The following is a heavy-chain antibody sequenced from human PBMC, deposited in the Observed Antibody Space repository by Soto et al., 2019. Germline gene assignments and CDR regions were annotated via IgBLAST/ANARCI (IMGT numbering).Heavy chain of an antibody. CDR3: ARVHSGLRFEGRYFDWLLYDY. Sequence: ASVKVSCKASGYTFTSYGISWVRQAPGQGLEWMGWISAYNGNTNYAQKLQGRVTMTTDTSTSTAYMELRSLRSDDTAVYYCARVHSGLRFEGRYFDWLLYDYWGQGTLVTVSS. D-gene: IGHD3-9*01. CDR1: GYTFTSYG. J-gene: IGHJ4*02. V-gene: IGHV1-18*01. CDR2: ISAYNGNT.